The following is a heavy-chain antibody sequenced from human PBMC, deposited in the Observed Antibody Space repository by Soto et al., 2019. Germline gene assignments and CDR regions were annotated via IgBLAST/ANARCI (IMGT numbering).Heavy chain of an antibody. Sequence: PGGSLRLSCEASGFTFSSYSFNWVRQAPGQGLEWVSFISSGGYTIYHADSLDGRLSISRDDAKNSVYLQMRGLRMDDTAVYYCVRCRREWLGVVPPSDVWGRGTLVTVSS. V-gene: IGHV3-48*01. CDR3: VRCRREWLGVVPPSDV. CDR2: ISSGGYTI. D-gene: IGHD3-3*01. CDR1: GFTFSSYS. J-gene: IGHJ4*02.